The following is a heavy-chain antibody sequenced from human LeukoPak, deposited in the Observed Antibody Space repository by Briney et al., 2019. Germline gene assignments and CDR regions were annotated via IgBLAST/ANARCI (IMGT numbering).Heavy chain of an antibody. CDR2: IIPILGIA. D-gene: IGHD3-9*01. CDR1: GGTFSSYA. Sequence: ASVKVSCKASGGTFSSYAISWVRQAPGQGLEWMGRIIPILGIANYAQKFQGRVTITADKSTSTAYMELSSLRSEDTAVYYCARDQHSKNWFRYYYYGMDVRGQGTTVTVSS. CDR3: ARDQHSKNWFRYYYYGMDV. V-gene: IGHV1-69*04. J-gene: IGHJ6*02.